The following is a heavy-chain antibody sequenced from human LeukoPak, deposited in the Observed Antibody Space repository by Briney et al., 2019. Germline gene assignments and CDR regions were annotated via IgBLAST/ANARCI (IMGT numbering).Heavy chain of an antibody. J-gene: IGHJ4*02. CDR1: GFTFSGYW. V-gene: IGHV3-74*01. D-gene: IGHD1-26*01. CDR3: AGGRSGNYGLFDY. Sequence: PGGSLRLSCAASGFTFSGYWMHWVRQAPGKGLVWVSRISTDGSSTNYADSVKGRFTISRDNAKNTLYLQMNSLRADDTAAYYCAGGRSGNYGLFDYWGQGTLVTVSS. CDR2: ISTDGSST.